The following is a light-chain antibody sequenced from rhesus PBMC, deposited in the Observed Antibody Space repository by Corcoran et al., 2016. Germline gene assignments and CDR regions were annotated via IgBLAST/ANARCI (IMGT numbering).Light chain of an antibody. Sequence: QSALTQPPSVSKSLGQSVTISCTGTNSDIGAYNGVSWYQQYSGTAPRLLIYDLNKRPSGVSDRFSGSKSGNTASLTISGLKGEDEALYYCCSFRSGSTYIFGSGTRLTVL. CDR2: DLN. CDR3: CSFRSGSTYI. J-gene: IGLJ1*01. CDR1: NSDIGAYNG. V-gene: IGLV2-38*01.